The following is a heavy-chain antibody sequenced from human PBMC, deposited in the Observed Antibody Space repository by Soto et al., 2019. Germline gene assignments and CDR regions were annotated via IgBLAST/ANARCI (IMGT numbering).Heavy chain of an antibody. CDR2: IYYNENT. J-gene: IGHJ5*02. Sequence: SETLSLTCTVSGGSIYGYYWSWIRQPTGQGLEWIGHIYYNENTYLKPSLKSRVTMSVDTSKNLFSLNLRSVTAADTAVYYCARTPIGYCSGGTCSNWFDPWGQGTPVTVS. CDR3: ARTPIGYCSGGTCSNWFDP. D-gene: IGHD2-15*01. CDR1: GGSIYGYY. V-gene: IGHV4-59*08.